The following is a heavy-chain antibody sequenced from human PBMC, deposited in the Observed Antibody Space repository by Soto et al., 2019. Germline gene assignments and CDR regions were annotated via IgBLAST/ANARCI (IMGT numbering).Heavy chain of an antibody. CDR3: ARARSVSPPLYYFDD. V-gene: IGHV4-31*03. J-gene: IGHJ4*02. CDR2: LFYSGIT. D-gene: IGHD3-16*01. CDR1: GDSINSALYS. Sequence: SETLSLTCSVAGDSINSALYSWNWIRQPPGKGLEWIGSLFYSGITSYSPSLRSRLTLSVDKSKNQLSLTLRSVTAADTALYFCARARSVSPPLYYFDDWGLGTLVTV.